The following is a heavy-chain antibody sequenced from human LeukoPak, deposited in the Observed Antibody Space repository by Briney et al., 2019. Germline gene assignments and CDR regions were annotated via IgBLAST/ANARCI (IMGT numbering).Heavy chain of an antibody. CDR1: GFTFSYYA. D-gene: IGHD2-2*01. CDR3: ARAAREYCSSTSCYILDY. V-gene: IGHV3-30-3*01. CDR2: ISFDGSNK. J-gene: IGHJ4*02. Sequence: GGSLRLSCAASGFTFSYYAMHWVRQAPGKGLEWVAVISFDGSNKYYGDSVKGRFTISRDDSKNTLYLQMISLRAGDTAVYYCARAAREYCSSTSCYILDYWGQGTLVTVSS.